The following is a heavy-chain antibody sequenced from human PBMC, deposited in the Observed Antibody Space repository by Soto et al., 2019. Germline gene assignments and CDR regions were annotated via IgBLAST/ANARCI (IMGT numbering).Heavy chain of an antibody. CDR1: GYTLTELS. D-gene: IGHD5-18*01. CDR2: FDPEDGET. V-gene: IGHV1-24*01. CDR3: ARVGGTGGYTYGLDY. Sequence: ASVKVPCKVSGYTLTELSMHWVRQAPGKGLEWMGGFDPEDGETIYAQKFQGRVTITADKSTNTAYMELSSLRSEDTAVYFCARVGGTGGYTYGLDYWGQGTLVNVSS. J-gene: IGHJ4*02.